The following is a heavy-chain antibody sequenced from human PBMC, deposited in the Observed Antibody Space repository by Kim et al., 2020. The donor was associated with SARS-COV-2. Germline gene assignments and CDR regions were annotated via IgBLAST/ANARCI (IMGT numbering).Heavy chain of an antibody. V-gene: IGHV3-7*03. D-gene: IGHD2-21*01. J-gene: IGHJ4*02. Sequence: DGSGKYYVGSVKGRFTITRDNAKNSVYLQMNGLRAEDTAVYYCVRGGRLWWGQGTLVTVSS. CDR3: VRGGRLW. CDR2: DGSGK.